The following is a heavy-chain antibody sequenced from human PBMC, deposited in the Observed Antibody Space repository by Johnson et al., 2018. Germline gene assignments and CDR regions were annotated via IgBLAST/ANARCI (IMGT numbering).Heavy chain of an antibody. D-gene: IGHD6-19*01. J-gene: IGHJ2*01. CDR1: GFTFSSYG. Sequence: QVQLLESGGGVVQPGGSLRLSCAASGFTFSSYGMHWVRQAPGKGLEWVAFIRYDGSNKYYADSGKGGFTISRDNYKNTLYLQMNSRRAEDTAVYYCAKERIAVDGSSWYFDRWGRGTPVTVSS. V-gene: IGHV3-30*02. CDR2: IRYDGSNK. CDR3: AKERIAVDGSSWYFDR.